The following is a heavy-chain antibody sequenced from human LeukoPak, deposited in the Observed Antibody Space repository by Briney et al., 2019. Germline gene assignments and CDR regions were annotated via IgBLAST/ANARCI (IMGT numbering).Heavy chain of an antibody. J-gene: IGHJ1*01. D-gene: IGHD2-2*01. CDR1: GFTFSSYA. V-gene: IGHV3-23*01. CDR2: ISGSGGST. CDR3: ARDEEEGYCSSTSCYPQYFQH. Sequence: GGSRRLSCAASGFTFSSYAMSWVRQAPGKGLEWVSAISGSGGSTYYADSVKGRFTISRDNSKNTLYLQMNSLRAEDTAVYYCARDEEEGYCSSTSCYPQYFQHWGQGTLVTVSS.